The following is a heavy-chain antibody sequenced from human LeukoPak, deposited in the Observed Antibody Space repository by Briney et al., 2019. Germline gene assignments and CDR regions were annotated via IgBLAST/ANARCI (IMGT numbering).Heavy chain of an antibody. V-gene: IGHV4-61*02. CDR2: IYTSGST. J-gene: IGHJ3*02. CDR3: ANEGYDFWSGLNAFDI. Sequence: SQTLSLTCTVSGGSISSGSYYWSWIRQPAGKGLEWIGRIYTSGSTNYNPSLKSRVTISVDTSKNQFSLKMSSVTAADTAEYYCANEGYDFWSGLNAFDIWGQGTMVTVSS. CDR1: GGSISSGSYY. D-gene: IGHD3-3*01.